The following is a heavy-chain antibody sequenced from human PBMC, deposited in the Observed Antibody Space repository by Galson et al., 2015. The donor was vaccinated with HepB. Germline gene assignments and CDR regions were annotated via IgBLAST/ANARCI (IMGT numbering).Heavy chain of an antibody. CDR3: ARDMRGGGSSGWYAAWYYGMDV. J-gene: IGHJ6*02. D-gene: IGHD6-19*01. V-gene: IGHV3-30*04. CDR2: ISYDGSNK. CDR1: GFTFSSYA. Sequence: SLRLSCAASGFTFSSYAMHWVRQAPGKGLEWVAVISYDGSNKYYADSVKGRFTISRDNSKNTLYLQMNSLRAEDTAVYYCARDMRGGGSSGWYAAWYYGMDVWGQGTTVTVSS.